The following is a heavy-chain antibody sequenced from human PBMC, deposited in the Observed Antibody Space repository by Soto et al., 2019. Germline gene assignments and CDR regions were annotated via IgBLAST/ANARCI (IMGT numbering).Heavy chain of an antibody. CDR2: INHSGST. CDR1: GGSFSGYY. D-gene: IGHD6-13*01. Sequence: QVQLQQWGAGLLKPSETLSLTCAVYGGSFSGYYWSWIRQPPGKGLEWIGEINHSGSTNSNPSLKSRVTISVDTSKNQFSLKLSSVTAADTAVYYCARIYSSSWYLPCYWGQGTLVTVSS. J-gene: IGHJ4*02. V-gene: IGHV4-34*01. CDR3: ARIYSSSWYLPCY.